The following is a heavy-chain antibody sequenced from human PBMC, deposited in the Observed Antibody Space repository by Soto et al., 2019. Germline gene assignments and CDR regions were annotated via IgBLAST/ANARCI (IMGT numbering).Heavy chain of an antibody. CDR3: AREAIAAAGPLDY. J-gene: IGHJ4*02. Sequence: QVQLEESGGGVVQPGGSLRLSCAASGLIFRTYAMHWVRQAPGKGLEWVSVISSDGSDKKYADSMKGRFTISRDNSKSTLFLQMSSRRAEDTAVYYCAREAIAAAGPLDYWGPGTLVIVSS. V-gene: IGHV3-33*01. CDR2: ISSDGSDK. D-gene: IGHD6-13*01. CDR1: GLIFRTYA.